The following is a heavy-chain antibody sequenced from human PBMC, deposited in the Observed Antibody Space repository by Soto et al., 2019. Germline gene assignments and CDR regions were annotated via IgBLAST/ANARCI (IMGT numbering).Heavy chain of an antibody. CDR1: AFTFSSYA. CDR2: ISSNGGST. D-gene: IGHD2-15*01. CDR3: ARDYSRYYGMDV. J-gene: IGHJ6*02. Sequence: SAFTFSSYAMHWVRQAPGKGLEYVSAISSNGGSTYYADSVKGRFTISRDNSKNTMYLQVNSLRAEDTAVYYCARDYSRYYGMDVWGQGTTVTVSS. V-gene: IGHV3-64*04.